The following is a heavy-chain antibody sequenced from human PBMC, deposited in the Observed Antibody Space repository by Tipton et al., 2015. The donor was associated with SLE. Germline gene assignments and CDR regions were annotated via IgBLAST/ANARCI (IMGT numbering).Heavy chain of an antibody. V-gene: IGHV4-59*01. CDR2: VYYGGST. CDR1: GGSMSNYY. J-gene: IGHJ6*03. Sequence: GLVKPSETLSLTCTVSGGSMSNYYWSWIRQPPGKPLEWIGYVYYGGSTKYNPSLKSRVTISVDTSKNQFSLKLTSVTAADTAVYYCAARTGDVLYYYYMDVWGKGTTVTVSS. D-gene: IGHD7-27*01. CDR3: AARTGDVLYYYYMDV.